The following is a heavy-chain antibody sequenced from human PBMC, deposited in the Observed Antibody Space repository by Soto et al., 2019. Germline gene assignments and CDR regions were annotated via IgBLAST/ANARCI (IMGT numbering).Heavy chain of an antibody. V-gene: IGHV4-30-4*01. D-gene: IGHD3-10*01. J-gene: IGHJ4*02. CDR3: ERFVPDYMGATFFLDN. Sequence: PSETLSLTCTVSGGSISTGVYYWTWIRQPPGKGLEWIGYIFYSGRTFYNPSLESRATISVDTSQNQISLMLTSVTAADTAVYFCERFVPDYMGATFFLDNWGQGSLVTVSS. CDR1: GGSISTGVYY. CDR2: IFYSGRT.